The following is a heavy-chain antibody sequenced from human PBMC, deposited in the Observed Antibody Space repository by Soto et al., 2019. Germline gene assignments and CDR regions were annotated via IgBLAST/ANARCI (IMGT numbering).Heavy chain of an antibody. CDR3: ARWGSGLPNYYDSSGYFYGMDV. D-gene: IGHD3-22*01. J-gene: IGHJ6*02. CDR1: GGSISSGDYY. V-gene: IGHV4-30-4*01. CDR2: IYYSGST. Sequence: QVQLQESGPGLVKPSQTLSLTCTVSGGSISSGDYYWSWIRQPPGKGLEWIGYIYYSGSTYYNPSLKSRVTISVDTSKNQFSLKLSSVTAADTAVYYCARWGSGLPNYYDSSGYFYGMDVWGQGTTVTVSS.